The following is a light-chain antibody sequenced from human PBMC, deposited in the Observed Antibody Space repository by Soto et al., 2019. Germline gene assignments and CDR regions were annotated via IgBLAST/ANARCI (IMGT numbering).Light chain of an antibody. Sequence: QLVLTQPPSASGTPGQRVTISCSGSSSNIGSNYVYWYQQLPGTAPKLLIYRNNQRPSGVPDRFSGSKSGTSASLAISGLRSEDEADYYCAAWDDSLSGAVFGGGTQLT. J-gene: IGLJ7*01. CDR1: SSNIGSNY. CDR3: AAWDDSLSGAV. V-gene: IGLV1-47*01. CDR2: RNN.